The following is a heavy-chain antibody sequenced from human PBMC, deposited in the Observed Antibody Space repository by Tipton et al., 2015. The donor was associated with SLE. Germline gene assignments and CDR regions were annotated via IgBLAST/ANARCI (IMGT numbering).Heavy chain of an antibody. V-gene: IGHV3-7*04. CDR3: ARDMTMETTGY. Sequence: DSVKGRFTISRDNAKNSLYLQMNSLRAEDTGVYYCARDMTMETTGYWGQGTLVTVSS. J-gene: IGHJ4*02. D-gene: IGHD4-17*01.